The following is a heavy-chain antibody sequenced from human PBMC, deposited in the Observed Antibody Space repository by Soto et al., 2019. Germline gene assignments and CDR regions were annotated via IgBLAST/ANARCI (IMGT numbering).Heavy chain of an antibody. CDR1: GFTFSNYG. CDR2: ISYDGTNK. V-gene: IGHV3-30*18. D-gene: IGHD6-13*01. Sequence: QVQLVESGGGVVQPGRSLRLSCAASGFTFSNYGMHWVRQAPGKGLEWVAVISYDGTNKYYADSVRARFTISRDNSKNTLYLQMNTLRAEDTDVYYCAKDWGMYSSSWWHFDCWGQGTLVSVSS. J-gene: IGHJ4*02. CDR3: AKDWGMYSSSWWHFDC.